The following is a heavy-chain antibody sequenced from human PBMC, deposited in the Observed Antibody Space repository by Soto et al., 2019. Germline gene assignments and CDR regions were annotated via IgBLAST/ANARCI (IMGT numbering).Heavy chain of an antibody. CDR3: ARVQFASGWRYAGDY. V-gene: IGHV1-46*01. D-gene: IGHD6-19*01. J-gene: IGHJ4*02. CDR1: GYTFTTYY. Sequence: QVQLVQSGAEVKKPGASVKVSCKASGYTFTTYYMQWVRQAPGQGLEWMGIINPSDGSATNAQKFQGRVTMTRDTSTSTVYMELSSLRSEDTAVYYCARVQFASGWRYAGDYWGQATLVTVSS. CDR2: INPSDGSA.